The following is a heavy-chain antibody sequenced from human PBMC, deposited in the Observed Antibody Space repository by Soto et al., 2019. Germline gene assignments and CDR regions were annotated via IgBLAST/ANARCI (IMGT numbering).Heavy chain of an antibody. J-gene: IGHJ6*02. CDR1: GGTFSSYA. D-gene: IGHD3-3*01. CDR2: IIPIFGTA. CDR3: ARGFGRRFLEWLLYYRLDV. V-gene: IGHV1-69*13. Sequence: SVKVSCKASGGTFSSYAISWVRQAPGQGLEWMGGIIPIFGTANYAQKFQGRVTITADESTSTAYMELSSLRSEDTAVYYCARGFGRRFLEWLLYYRLDVWGQGTTVTVSS.